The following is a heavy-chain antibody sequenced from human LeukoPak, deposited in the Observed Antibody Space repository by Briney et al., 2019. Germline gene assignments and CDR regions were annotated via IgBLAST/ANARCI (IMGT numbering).Heavy chain of an antibody. D-gene: IGHD1-1*01. CDR2: IYYSGST. CDR3: ARAPSYNSARLDV. Sequence: SETLSLTCTVSGGSISSYYWSWIRQPPGKGLEWIGYIYYSGSTNYNPSLKSRVTISVDTSKNRFSLKLTSVTAADTAVYYCARAPSYNSARLDVWGQGTTVTVSS. CDR1: GGSISSYY. V-gene: IGHV4-59*12. J-gene: IGHJ6*02.